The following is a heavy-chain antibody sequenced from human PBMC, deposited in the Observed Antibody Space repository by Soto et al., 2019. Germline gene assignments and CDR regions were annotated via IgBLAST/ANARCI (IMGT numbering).Heavy chain of an antibody. V-gene: IGHV4-30-4*01. Sequence: PSETLSLTCTVSGGSISSGDYYWSWIRQPPGKGLEWIGYIYYSGSTYYNPSLKSRVTISVDTSKNQFSLKLSSVTAADTAVYYCARAVLGYCSGGSCTRFRPFDPWGQGTLVTVSS. CDR1: GGSISSGDYY. CDR2: IYYSGST. D-gene: IGHD2-15*01. CDR3: ARAVLGYCSGGSCTRFRPFDP. J-gene: IGHJ5*02.